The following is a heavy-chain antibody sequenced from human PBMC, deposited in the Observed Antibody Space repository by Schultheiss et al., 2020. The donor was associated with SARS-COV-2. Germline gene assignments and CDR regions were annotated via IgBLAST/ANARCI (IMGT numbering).Heavy chain of an antibody. V-gene: IGHV1-69*13. J-gene: IGHJ6*02. D-gene: IGHD5-18*01. CDR1: GGTFSSYA. Sequence: SVKVSCKASGGTFSSYAISWVRQAPGQGLEWMGGIIPIFGTANYAQKFQGRVTITADESTSTAYMELSSLRSEDTAVYYCARERGYSYGYGHYYYYGMDVWGQGTTVTVSS. CDR2: IIPIFGTA. CDR3: ARERGYSYGYGHYYYYGMDV.